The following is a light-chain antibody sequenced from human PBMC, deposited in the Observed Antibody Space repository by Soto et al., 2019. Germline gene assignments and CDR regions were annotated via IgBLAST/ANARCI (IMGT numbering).Light chain of an antibody. CDR3: QQYDNLLFT. Sequence: DIQMTQSPSSLSASVGDRVTITCQASQDISNYLNWYQQKPGKAPKLLIYEASILETGVPSRFSGSGSGTDFTFTISSLQPEDIATYYCQQYDNLLFTFGPGTKVDIK. J-gene: IGKJ3*01. V-gene: IGKV1-33*01. CDR1: QDISNY. CDR2: EAS.